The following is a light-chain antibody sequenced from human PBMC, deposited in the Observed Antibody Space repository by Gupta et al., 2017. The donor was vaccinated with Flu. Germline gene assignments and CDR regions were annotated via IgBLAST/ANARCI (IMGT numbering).Light chain of an antibody. Sequence: DIVMTQSPLSLPVTPGEPASISCRSSQSLLHSNGYKYLDWYVKKPGQSPQLLIYLSSRRASGVPDRFSGSGSGTDFTLKISRVEAEDVGIYYCMQALQAPWTFGQGTKVEIK. CDR1: QSLLHSNGYKY. CDR3: MQALQAPWT. V-gene: IGKV2-28*01. J-gene: IGKJ1*01. CDR2: LSS.